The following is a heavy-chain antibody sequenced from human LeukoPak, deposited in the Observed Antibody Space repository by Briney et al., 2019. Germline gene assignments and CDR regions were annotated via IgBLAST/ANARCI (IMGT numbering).Heavy chain of an antibody. Sequence: ETLSLTCTVSGGSISSGDYYWSWIRQPPGKGLEWVANIKQDGSEKYYVDSVKGRFTISRDNAKNSLHLQMNSLRAEDTAVYYCARGGGTGDYWGQGTLVTVSS. CDR2: IKQDGSEK. V-gene: IGHV3-7*03. CDR3: ARGGGTGDY. D-gene: IGHD3-10*01. CDR1: GGSISSGDYY. J-gene: IGHJ4*02.